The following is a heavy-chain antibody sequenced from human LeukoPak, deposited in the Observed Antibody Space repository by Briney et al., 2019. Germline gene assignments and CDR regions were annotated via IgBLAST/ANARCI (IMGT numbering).Heavy chain of an antibody. CDR3: AGGYSSGWYITLKYSMDV. V-gene: IGHV3-43*02. J-gene: IGHJ6*02. Sequence: GGSLRLSGAVSGFTCNNFEMNWVRQAPGKGLEWVSLISGDGGSTYYADSVKGRFTISRDNSKNSLYLQMNSLRAEDTALYYCAGGYSSGWYITLKYSMDVWGQGTTVTVSS. CDR2: ISGDGGST. CDR1: GFTCNNFE. D-gene: IGHD6-19*01.